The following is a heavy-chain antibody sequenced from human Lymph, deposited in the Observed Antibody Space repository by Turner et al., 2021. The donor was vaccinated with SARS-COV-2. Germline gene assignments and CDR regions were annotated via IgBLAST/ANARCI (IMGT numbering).Heavy chain of an antibody. Sequence: EGPLGGSGGGLIQPWGSLGTPRAASGITVSSNYMSWVRQAPGKGLEWVSVIYSGGSTYYADSVKGRFTISRDNSKNTLYFQMNSLRAEDTAVYYCARDLMEVGGMDVWGQGTTVTVSS. CDR2: IYSGGST. J-gene: IGHJ6*02. D-gene: IGHD3-3*01. V-gene: IGHV3-53*01. CDR1: GITVSSNY. CDR3: ARDLMEVGGMDV.